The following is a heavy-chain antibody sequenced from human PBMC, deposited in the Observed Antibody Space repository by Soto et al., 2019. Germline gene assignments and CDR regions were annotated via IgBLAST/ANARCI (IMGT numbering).Heavy chain of an antibody. V-gene: IGHV3-30*18. CDR3: AKALGELSPESYDY. CDR2: ISYDGSDK. D-gene: IGHD3-16*02. CDR1: GFTFSSYA. J-gene: IGHJ4*02. Sequence: QVQLVESGGGVVQPGRSLRLSCAASGFTFSSYAMHWVRQAPGKGLEWVAVISYDGSDKYYADSVKGRFTISRDNSKNTVNRQMNSLRADDTAVYYCAKALGELSPESYDYWGQGTLITVSS.